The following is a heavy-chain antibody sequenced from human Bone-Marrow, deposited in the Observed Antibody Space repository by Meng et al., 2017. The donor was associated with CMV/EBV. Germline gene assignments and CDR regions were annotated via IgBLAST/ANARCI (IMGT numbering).Heavy chain of an antibody. CDR3: ASDITVIAARLAH. CDR1: GYTFTGYY. D-gene: IGHD6-6*01. CDR2: INPNSGGT. J-gene: IGHJ5*02. V-gene: IGHV1-2*02. Sequence: ASVKVSCKASGYTFTGYYMHWVRQAPGQGLEWMGWINPNSGGTNYAPKFQGRVTLTKYTSISTSYMELSGLRSDDTAVYYCASDITVIAARLAHWGQGTQVTVSS.